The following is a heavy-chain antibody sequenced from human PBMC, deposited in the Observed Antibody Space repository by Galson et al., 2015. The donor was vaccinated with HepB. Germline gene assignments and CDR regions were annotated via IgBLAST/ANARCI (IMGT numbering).Heavy chain of an antibody. Sequence: SLRLSCAASGSIVSTNYVTWVRQAAGKGLEWVSAIYSAGTTKYAESVKGRFTISKDDSKNTIYLEMNTLRVEDTAVYFCARRLVTGHVSWGQGTLVTVSS. CDR3: ARRLVTGHVS. J-gene: IGHJ4*02. CDR2: IYSAGTT. CDR1: GSIVSTNY. V-gene: IGHV3-53*01. D-gene: IGHD3-9*01.